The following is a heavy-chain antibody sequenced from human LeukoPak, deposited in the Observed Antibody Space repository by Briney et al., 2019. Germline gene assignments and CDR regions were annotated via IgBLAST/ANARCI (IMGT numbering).Heavy chain of an antibody. CDR3: AKDSLADIDY. J-gene: IGHJ4*02. CDR1: GFIFSTYG. D-gene: IGHD3-16*01. CDR2: IRHDGRIK. V-gene: IGHV3-30*02. Sequence: GSLRLSCAASGFIFSTYGMYWVRQAPGKGLEWVAFIRHDGRIKNYADSVKGRSTISRDNSKNTLYLQMNSLRAEDTAVYYCAKDSLADIDYWGQGTLVTVSS.